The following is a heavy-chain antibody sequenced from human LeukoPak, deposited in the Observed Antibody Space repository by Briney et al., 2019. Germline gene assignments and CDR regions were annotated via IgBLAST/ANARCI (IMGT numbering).Heavy chain of an antibody. V-gene: IGHV3-21*01. CDR1: GFTFSSYA. CDR2: ISSRSSHI. CDR3: ARDPPSFQH. J-gene: IGHJ1*01. Sequence: GGSLRLSCAASGFTFSSYAMHWVRQAPGKGLEWVSSISSRSSHIYYADSVKGRFTISRDNAKNSLYLQMNSLRAEDTAVYYCARDPPSFQHWGQGTLVTVSS.